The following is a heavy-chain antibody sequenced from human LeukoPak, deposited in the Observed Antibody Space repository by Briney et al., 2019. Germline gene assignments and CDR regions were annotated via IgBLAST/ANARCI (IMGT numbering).Heavy chain of an antibody. CDR3: AKDSAQSYYYGSGSYYQF. Sequence: GGSLRLSCAASGFTFSSYAMSWVRQAPGKGLEWVSSISGSGGATYYADSVRGRFTISRDNSKNTLYLQMNSLRAEDTAVYFCAKDSAQSYYYGSGSYYQFWGQGTLVTVSS. J-gene: IGHJ4*02. CDR1: GFTFSSYA. V-gene: IGHV3-23*01. CDR2: ISGSGGAT. D-gene: IGHD3-10*01.